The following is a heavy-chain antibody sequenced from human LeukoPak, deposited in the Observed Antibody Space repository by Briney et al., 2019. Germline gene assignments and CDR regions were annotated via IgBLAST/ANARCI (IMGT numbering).Heavy chain of an antibody. J-gene: IGHJ4*02. CDR1: GFTFGDYS. D-gene: IGHD5-24*01. V-gene: IGHV3-43*02. CDR2: INGYGLTA. CDR3: AKGLHGVSFSFDY. Sequence: GGSLRLSCAASGFTFGDYSMHWVRQTPGKGLEWVSLINGYGLTAHYGDSVRGRFTISRNNSKNSLYLQMNGLRTEDTAFYYCAKGLHGVSFSFDYWGRGTLVTVSS.